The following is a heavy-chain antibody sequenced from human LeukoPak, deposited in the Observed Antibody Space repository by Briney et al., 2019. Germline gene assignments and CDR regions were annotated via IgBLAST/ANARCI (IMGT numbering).Heavy chain of an antibody. CDR2: ITPIFGTA. CDR1: GGTFSSYA. V-gene: IGHV1-69*06. J-gene: IGHJ4*02. D-gene: IGHD6-19*01. Sequence: SVKVSCKASGGTFSSYAFSWVRQAPGQGLEWMGGITPIFGTANYAQKFQVRVTITADTSTSTAYMELSSLRSDDTAVYYCARGSRTGWYYFDYWGQGTLVTVSS. CDR3: ARGSRTGWYYFDY.